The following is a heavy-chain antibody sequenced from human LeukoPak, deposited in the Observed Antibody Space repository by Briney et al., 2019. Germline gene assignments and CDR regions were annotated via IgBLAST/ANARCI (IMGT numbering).Heavy chain of an antibody. D-gene: IGHD6-13*01. Sequence: SETLSLTCSASGGSISNYYWCWIRQPAGKGLEWIGSFHASGSINYRPSLKSRVTMSVDTSKNQFSLKLSSVTAADTAVYYCARAIAGAYFDYWGQGTLVTVSS. V-gene: IGHV4-4*07. J-gene: IGHJ4*02. CDR1: GGSISNYY. CDR3: ARAIAGAYFDY. CDR2: FHASGSI.